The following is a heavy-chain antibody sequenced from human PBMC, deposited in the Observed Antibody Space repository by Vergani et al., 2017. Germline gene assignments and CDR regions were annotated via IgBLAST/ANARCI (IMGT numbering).Heavy chain of an antibody. CDR3: ARDLTVVPAARSGFDP. CDR1: GGSISSGGYY. J-gene: IGHJ5*02. Sequence: QVQLQESGPGLVKPSQTLSLTCTVSGGSISSGGYYWSWIRQHPGKGLGWIGYIYYSGSTYYNPSLKSRVTISVDTSKNQFSLKLSSVTAADTAVYYCARDLTVVPAARSGFDPWGQGTLVTVSS. V-gene: IGHV4-31*03. CDR2: IYYSGST. D-gene: IGHD2-2*01.